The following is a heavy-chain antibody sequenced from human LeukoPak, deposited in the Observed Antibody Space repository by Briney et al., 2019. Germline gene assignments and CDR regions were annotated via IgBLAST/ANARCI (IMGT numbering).Heavy chain of an antibody. D-gene: IGHD3-22*01. J-gene: IGHJ4*02. V-gene: IGHV3-23*01. CDR3: AKAFYYYDSSGYGD. CDR2: ISGSGGST. CDR1: GFTFSSYA. Sequence: GGSLRPSCAASGFTFSSYAMSWVRQAPGKGLEWVSAISGSGGSTYYADPVKGRFTISRDNSKNTLYLQMNSLRAEDTAVYYCAKAFYYYDSSGYGDWGQGTLVTVSS.